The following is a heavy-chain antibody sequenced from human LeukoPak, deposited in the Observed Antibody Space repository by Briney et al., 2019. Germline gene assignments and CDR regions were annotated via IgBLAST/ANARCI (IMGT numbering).Heavy chain of an antibody. V-gene: IGHV4-59*08. J-gene: IGHJ4*02. D-gene: IGHD4-23*01. CDR2: IYYSGST. CDR3: ASSPYGGNYFDY. Sequence: PSETLSLTCSVYGGSISSYYLSWIRQPPGKGLEWIGYIYYSGSTNYNPSLKSRVTISVDTSKNQFSLKLSSVTAADTAVYYCASSPYGGNYFDYWGLGTLVTVSS. CDR1: GGSISSYY.